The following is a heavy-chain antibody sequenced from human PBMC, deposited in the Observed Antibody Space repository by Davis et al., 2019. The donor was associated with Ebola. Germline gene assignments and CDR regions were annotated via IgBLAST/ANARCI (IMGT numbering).Heavy chain of an antibody. D-gene: IGHD2-15*01. V-gene: IGHV4-38-2*02. CDR3: ARESRYCSGGSCYSFRRYYYGMDV. J-gene: IGHJ6*04. Sequence: MPSETLSLTCTVSGYSIGSGYYWGWIRQPPGKGLEWIGSIYHSGSTYYNPSLKSRVTISVDTSKNQFSLKLSSVTAADTAVYYCARESRYCSGGSCYSFRRYYYGMDVWGKGTTVTVSS. CDR2: IYHSGST. CDR1: GYSIGSGYY.